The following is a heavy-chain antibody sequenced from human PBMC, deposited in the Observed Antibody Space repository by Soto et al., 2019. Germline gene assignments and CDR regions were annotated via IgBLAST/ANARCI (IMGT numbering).Heavy chain of an antibody. J-gene: IGHJ5*02. CDR1: GGFVSGDYY. D-gene: IGHD2-21*01. Sequence: PSETLSLTCTVSGGFVSGDYYWNWIRQPPGKGLEWIGYVFSNGNTKYNPSLKSRVTISLDTSKSQFSLRLTSVTAADTAVYFCASETWVGVIPKTVDLWGQGSLVTVSS. CDR2: VFSNGNT. V-gene: IGHV4-61*08. CDR3: ASETWVGVIPKTVDL.